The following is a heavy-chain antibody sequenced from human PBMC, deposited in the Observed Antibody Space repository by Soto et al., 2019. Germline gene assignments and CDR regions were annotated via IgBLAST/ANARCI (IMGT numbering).Heavy chain of an antibody. Sequence: PGESLKISCKGSGYSFTSYWIGWVRQMPGEGLEWMGIIYPGDSDTRYSPSFQGQVTISADKSISTAYLQWSSLKASDTAMYYCARGNSGYDFGGNYYYYGMDVWGQGTTVTVSS. CDR1: GYSFTSYW. V-gene: IGHV5-51*01. J-gene: IGHJ6*02. D-gene: IGHD5-12*01. CDR2: IYPGDSDT. CDR3: ARGNSGYDFGGNYYYYGMDV.